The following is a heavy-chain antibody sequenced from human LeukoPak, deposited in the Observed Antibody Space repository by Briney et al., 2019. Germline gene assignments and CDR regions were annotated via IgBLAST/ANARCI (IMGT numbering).Heavy chain of an antibody. Sequence: GGSLRLSCAASGFTFSDYYMSWIRQAPGKGLEWVSYISSSGSTIYYADSVKGRFTISRDNAKNSLYLQMNSLRAEDTAVYYRARVSGSSEYYFDYWGQGTLVTVSS. CDR2: ISSSGSTI. V-gene: IGHV3-11*04. CDR1: GFTFSDYY. J-gene: IGHJ4*02. CDR3: ARVSGSSEYYFDY. D-gene: IGHD1-26*01.